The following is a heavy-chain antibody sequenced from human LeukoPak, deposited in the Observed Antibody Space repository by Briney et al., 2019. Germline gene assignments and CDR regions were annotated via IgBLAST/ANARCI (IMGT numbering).Heavy chain of an antibody. D-gene: IGHD3-16*01. CDR1: GGSFSGYY. Sequence: SETLSLTCAVYGGSFSGYYWSWIRQPPGKGLEWIGEINHSGSTNYNPSLKSRVTISVDTSKNQFSLKLGSVTAADTAVYYCARGFRTGGNAFDIWGQGTMVTVSS. J-gene: IGHJ3*02. CDR3: ARGFRTGGNAFDI. V-gene: IGHV4-34*01. CDR2: INHSGST.